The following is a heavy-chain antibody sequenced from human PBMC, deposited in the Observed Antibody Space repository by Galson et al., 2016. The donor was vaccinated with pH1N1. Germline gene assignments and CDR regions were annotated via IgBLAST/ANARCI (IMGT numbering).Heavy chain of an antibody. CDR2: IYSGGST. J-gene: IGHJ6*03. D-gene: IGHD3-22*01. CDR3: VRGSDRDFYMDV. V-gene: IGHV3-53*01. Sequence: SLRLSCAASGFIINNYYMTWVRQAPGKGLEWVSIIYSGGSTYYTDSVKGRFTFSRDNSKNTVYLQMNNLRVEDTAVYFCVRGSDRDFYMDVWGKGTAVTVSS. CDR1: GFIINNYY.